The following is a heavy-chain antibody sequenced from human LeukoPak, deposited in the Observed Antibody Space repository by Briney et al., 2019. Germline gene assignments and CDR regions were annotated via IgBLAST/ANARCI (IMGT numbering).Heavy chain of an antibody. Sequence: APVKLSCNASGYTFTSSGISWVRQAPGQGLEWRGWISVYNGNTNYAQKLQGRVTMTTDTSTSTAYMELRSLRSDDTAVYYCARDRPNYDILTGYYFYFDYWGQGTLVTVSS. D-gene: IGHD3-9*01. V-gene: IGHV1-18*01. CDR1: GYTFTSSG. CDR3: ARDRPNYDILTGYYFYFDY. J-gene: IGHJ4*02. CDR2: ISVYNGNT.